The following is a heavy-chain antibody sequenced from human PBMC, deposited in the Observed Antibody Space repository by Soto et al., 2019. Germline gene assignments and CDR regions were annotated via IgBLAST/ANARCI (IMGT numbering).Heavy chain of an antibody. V-gene: IGHV3-23*01. CDR2: ISGSGGST. J-gene: IGHJ5*02. CDR3: APMYYYDSSGYPGGPWFDP. D-gene: IGHD3-22*01. CDR1: GFTFSSYA. Sequence: GGSLRLSCAASGFTFSSYAMSWVRQAPGKGLEWVSAISGSGGSTYYADSVKGRFTISRDNSKNTLYLQMNSLRAEDTAVYYCAPMYYYDSSGYPGGPWFDPWGQGTLVTVSS.